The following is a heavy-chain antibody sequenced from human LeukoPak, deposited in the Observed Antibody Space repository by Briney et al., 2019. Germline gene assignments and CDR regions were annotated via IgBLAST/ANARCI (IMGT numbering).Heavy chain of an antibody. V-gene: IGHV1-18*01. CDR2: ISSYNGNT. CDR3: ARDVSGWYFYDAFDI. J-gene: IGHJ3*02. Sequence: EASVKVSCKASGGTFSSYAISWVRQAPGQGLEWMGWISSYNGNTNYAQKLQGRVTMTTDTSTSTAYMELRSLRSDDTAVYYCARDVSGWYFYDAFDIWGQGTMVTVSS. D-gene: IGHD6-19*01. CDR1: GGTFSSYA.